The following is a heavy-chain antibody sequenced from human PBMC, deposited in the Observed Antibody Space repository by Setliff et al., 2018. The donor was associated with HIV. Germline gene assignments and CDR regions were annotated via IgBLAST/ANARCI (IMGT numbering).Heavy chain of an antibody. CDR1: GGSIRSDSYY. V-gene: IGHV4-61*02. D-gene: IGHD1-26*01. CDR3: ARHRDGGTYPLDY. Sequence: LSLTCTVSGGSIRSDSYYWTWIRQPAGEGLEWIGRIYSSGNTRYNPSLKSRVTISLDTSKNRFSLQLTSVTAADTAVYYCARHRDGGTYPLDYWGQGTLVTVSS. CDR2: IYSSGNT. J-gene: IGHJ4*02.